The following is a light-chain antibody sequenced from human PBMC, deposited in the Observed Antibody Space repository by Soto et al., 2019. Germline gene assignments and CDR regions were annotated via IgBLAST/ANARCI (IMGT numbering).Light chain of an antibody. CDR3: QQFTARPLT. V-gene: IGKV3-15*01. J-gene: IGKJ4*01. Sequence: EIVMTQSPATLSVSPGERAILSCRASQTVWTNLAWYQQKPGQVPRLLIYGASTRATGIPARFSGSGSGTEFTLTISSLQSEGIAVYYCQQFTARPLTFGGGNKVSIK. CDR1: QTVWTN. CDR2: GAS.